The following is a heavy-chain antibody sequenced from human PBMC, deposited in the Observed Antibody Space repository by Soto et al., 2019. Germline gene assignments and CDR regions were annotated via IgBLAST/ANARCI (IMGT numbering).Heavy chain of an antibody. J-gene: IGHJ4*02. CDR2: MSGSSSTT. V-gene: IGHV3-23*01. CDR1: GLTFSNYA. Sequence: GGALGLCCATSGLTFSNYAISWVRQAPGGGLEWVSSMSGSSSTTYYADSVRGRFTISRDRSKNTLYLQMSSLRAEDTALYYCAKNQERELPRVIDFWGQGTLVPVSS. D-gene: IGHD1-7*01. CDR3: AKNQERELPRVIDF.